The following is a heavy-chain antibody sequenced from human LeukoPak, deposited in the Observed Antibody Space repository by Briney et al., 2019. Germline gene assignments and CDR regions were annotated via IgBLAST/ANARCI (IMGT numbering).Heavy chain of an antibody. Sequence: ASVKVSCTASGYTFTSYGISWVRQAPGQGLEWMGWISAYNGNTNYAQKLQGRVTMTTDTSTSTAYMELRSPRSDDTAVYYCARVPAARLNWFDPWGQGTLVTVSS. D-gene: IGHD2-15*01. CDR2: ISAYNGNT. CDR3: ARVPAARLNWFDP. J-gene: IGHJ5*02. V-gene: IGHV1-18*01. CDR1: GYTFTSYG.